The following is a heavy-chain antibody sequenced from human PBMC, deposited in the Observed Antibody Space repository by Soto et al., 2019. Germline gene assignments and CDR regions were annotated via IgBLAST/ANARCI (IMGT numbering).Heavy chain of an antibody. J-gene: IGHJ5*02. D-gene: IGHD3-3*01. V-gene: IGHV1-8*01. CDR1: GYTFTSYD. CDR2: MNPNSGNT. Sequence: ASVKVSCKASGYTFTSYDINWVRQATGQGLEWMGWMNPNSGNTGYAQKFQGRVTMTRNTSISTAYMELSSLRSEDTAVCYCARTHLSSTHYYDFWSGYYSPHNWFDPWGQGTLVTVSS. CDR3: ARTHLSSTHYYDFWSGYYSPHNWFDP.